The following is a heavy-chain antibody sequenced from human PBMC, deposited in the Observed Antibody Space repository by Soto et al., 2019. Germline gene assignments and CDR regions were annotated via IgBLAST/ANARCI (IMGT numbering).Heavy chain of an antibody. CDR3: ARQSGTGGIYGMDV. CDR2: IDPSDSYT. Sequence: GESMKISCKGSGYSFTIYWISWVRQMHGKGLEWMGRIDPSDSYTNYSPSFQGHVTISADKSISTAYLQWSSLKASDTAMNYCARQSGTGGIYGMDVWGQGTTVTVSS. D-gene: IGHD2-2*01. J-gene: IGHJ6*02. V-gene: IGHV5-10-1*01. CDR1: GYSFTIYW.